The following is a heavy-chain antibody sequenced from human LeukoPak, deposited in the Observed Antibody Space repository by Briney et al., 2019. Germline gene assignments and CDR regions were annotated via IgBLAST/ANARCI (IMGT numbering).Heavy chain of an antibody. Sequence: GGSLRLSCAASGFTFSSYEMNWVRRAPGKGLEWVSYISSSGTTIYYADSVKGRFTISRDNAKDSLYLQMNSLRAEDTAVYYCARHLSYGSGSYYNFGYWGQGTLVTVSS. V-gene: IGHV3-48*03. CDR1: GFTFSSYE. D-gene: IGHD3-10*01. CDR2: ISSSGTTI. CDR3: ARHLSYGSGSYYNFGY. J-gene: IGHJ4*02.